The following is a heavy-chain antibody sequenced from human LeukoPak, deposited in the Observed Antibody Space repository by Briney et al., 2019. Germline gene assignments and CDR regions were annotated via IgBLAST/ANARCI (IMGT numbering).Heavy chain of an antibody. CDR3: AATIALDWFDP. CDR2: IYSGGSA. D-gene: IGHD2-21*01. Sequence: GGSLRLSCAASGFTVSSNYMSWVRQAPGKGLEWVSVIYSGGSAYYADSVKGRFTISRDNSKNTLYLQMNSLRAEDTAVYYCAATIALDWFDPWGQGTLVTVSS. CDR1: GFTVSSNY. J-gene: IGHJ5*02. V-gene: IGHV3-66*01.